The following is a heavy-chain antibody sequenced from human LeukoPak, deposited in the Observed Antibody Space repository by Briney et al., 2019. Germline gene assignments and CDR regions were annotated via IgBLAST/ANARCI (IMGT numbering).Heavy chain of an antibody. V-gene: IGHV1-46*01. Sequence: ASVKVSCKASGYTFTSYYMHWVRQAPGQGLEWMGIINPSGGSTSYAQKFQGRVTMTMDTSTSTVYMEMRSLRSEDTAVYYCARDSRTTVTTNHYYFDYWGQGTLVTVSS. J-gene: IGHJ4*02. CDR1: GYTFTSYY. D-gene: IGHD4-17*01. CDR3: ARDSRTTVTTNHYYFDY. CDR2: INPSGGST.